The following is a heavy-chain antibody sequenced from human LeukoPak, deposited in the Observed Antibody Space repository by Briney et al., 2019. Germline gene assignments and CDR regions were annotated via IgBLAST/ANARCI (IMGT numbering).Heavy chain of an antibody. V-gene: IGHV4-4*07. CDR1: DASVTTYS. Sequence: SETLSLTCTVSDASVTTYSWSWLRQPAGKGLEWIGRVYSSGATKYNPSLKSRVTISADTSKNQFSLKLPSATAADTAVYYCARDHYGSGSYKAYFDYWGHGIQVTVSS. D-gene: IGHD3-10*01. J-gene: IGHJ4*01. CDR2: VYSSGAT. CDR3: ARDHYGSGSYKAYFDY.